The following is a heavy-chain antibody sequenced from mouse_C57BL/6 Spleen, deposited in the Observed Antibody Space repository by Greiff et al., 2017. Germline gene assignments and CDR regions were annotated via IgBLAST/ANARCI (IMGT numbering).Heavy chain of an antibody. CDR1: GYTFTSYW. CDR3: ARRGNYQYYFDY. D-gene: IGHD2-1*01. Sequence: QVQLQQPGAELVRPGSSVTLSCKASGYTFTSYWMHWVKQRPIQGLEWIGNIDPSDSETHYNQKFKDKATLTVDKSSSTAYMQLSSLTSEDSAVYYCARRGNYQYYFDYWGQGTTLTVSS. J-gene: IGHJ2*01. CDR2: IDPSDSET. V-gene: IGHV1-52*01.